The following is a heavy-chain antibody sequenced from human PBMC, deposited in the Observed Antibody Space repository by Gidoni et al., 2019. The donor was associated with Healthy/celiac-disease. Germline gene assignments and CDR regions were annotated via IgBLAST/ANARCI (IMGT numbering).Heavy chain of an antibody. CDR3: ARAEKLLWFGELWDY. D-gene: IGHD3-10*01. Sequence: QVQLVQSGAEVKKPGASVKVSCKASGYTFTSYAMHWVRQAPGQRLEWMGWINAGNGNTKYSQKFQGRVTITRDTSASTAYMELSSLRSEDTAVYYCARAEKLLWFGELWDYWGQGTLVTVSS. V-gene: IGHV1-3*01. J-gene: IGHJ4*02. CDR1: GYTFTSYA. CDR2: INAGNGNT.